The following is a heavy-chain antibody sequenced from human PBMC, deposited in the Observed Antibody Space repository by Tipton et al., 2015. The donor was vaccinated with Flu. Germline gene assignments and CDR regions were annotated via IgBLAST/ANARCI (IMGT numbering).Heavy chain of an antibody. CDR1: GFNLSSYE. CDR3: ARDPFLGTGDAFDV. V-gene: IGHV3-48*03. CDR2: ISINSRTI. Sequence: SLRLSCAASGFNLSSYEVNWVRQASGKGLEWVSYISINSRTIYYADSVKGRFTISRDNAKKSVSLLMTSLGVKDTAIYYCARDPFLGTGDAFDVWGRGTMVIVSS. D-gene: IGHD2/OR15-2a*01. J-gene: IGHJ3*01.